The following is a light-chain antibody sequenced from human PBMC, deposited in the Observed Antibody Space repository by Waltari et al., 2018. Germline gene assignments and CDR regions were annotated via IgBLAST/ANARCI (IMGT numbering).Light chain of an antibody. CDR2: DVS. Sequence: QSALTQSASVSGSPGQSITISCPGTSRDIGGFNYLSRYQQHPGKSPKLMTHDVSKRPSGVSNRFSGSKSGNTASLTISGLQAEDEADYYCSSYTSTNTWVFGGGTKLTVL. CDR1: SRDIGGFNY. CDR3: SSYTSTNTWV. V-gene: IGLV2-14*01. J-gene: IGLJ3*02.